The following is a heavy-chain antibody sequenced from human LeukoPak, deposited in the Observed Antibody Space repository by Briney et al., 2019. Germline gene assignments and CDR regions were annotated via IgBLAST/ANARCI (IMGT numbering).Heavy chain of an antibody. V-gene: IGHV4-31*03. CDR3: ARDSPYYYDTLFVP. J-gene: IGHJ5*02. Sequence: SETLSLTCTVSGGSISSGGYYWSWIRQHPGKGLEWIGYIYYSGSTYYNPSLKSRVTISVDTSKSQFSLKLSSVTAADTAVYYCARDSPYYYDTLFVPWGQGTLVTVSS. D-gene: IGHD3-22*01. CDR2: IYYSGST. CDR1: GGSISSGGYY.